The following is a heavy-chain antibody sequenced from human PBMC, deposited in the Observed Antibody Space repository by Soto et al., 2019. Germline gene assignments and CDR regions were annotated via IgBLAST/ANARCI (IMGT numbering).Heavy chain of an antibody. CDR3: ARLAARYYFDY. CDR2: IYYSGST. Sequence: PSETLSLTCTVSGDSISSNNYYWGWIRQPPGKGLEWIGYIYYSGSTNYNPSLKSRVTISVDTSKNQFSLKMSSVTAADTAVYYCARLAARYYFDYWGQGTLVTVSS. D-gene: IGHD1-26*01. V-gene: IGHV4-61*05. CDR1: GDSISSNNYY. J-gene: IGHJ4*02.